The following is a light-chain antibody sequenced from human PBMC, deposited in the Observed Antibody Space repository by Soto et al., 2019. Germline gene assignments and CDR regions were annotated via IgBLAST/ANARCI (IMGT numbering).Light chain of an antibody. CDR2: GTS. CDR3: QHHETRPRT. J-gene: IGKJ1*01. CDR1: QGVSSN. Sequence: EVVMTQSPATLSVSPGERATLSCRARQGVSSNLAWYQQKPGQAPMLLIYGTSTRATGIPARFSGSGSGPEVTLIISSLQSADSAVYYCQHHETRPRTFGHGNKVEIK. V-gene: IGKV3-15*01.